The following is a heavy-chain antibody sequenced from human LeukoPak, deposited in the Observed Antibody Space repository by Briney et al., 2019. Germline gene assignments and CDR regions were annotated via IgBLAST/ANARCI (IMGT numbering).Heavy chain of an antibody. Sequence: SETLSLTCTVSGGSISSGDYYWSCIRQPPGKDLEWIGYIYYSGSTYYNPSLKSRTTISVDTSKNQFSLKLSSVTAADTAVYYCARTEDSSGFDYWGQGTLVTVSS. J-gene: IGHJ4*02. CDR1: GGSISSGDYY. CDR2: IYYSGST. D-gene: IGHD3-22*01. V-gene: IGHV4-30-4*08. CDR3: ARTEDSSGFDY.